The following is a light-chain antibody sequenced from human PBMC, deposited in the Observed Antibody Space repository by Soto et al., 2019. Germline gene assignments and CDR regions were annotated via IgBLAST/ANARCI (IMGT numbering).Light chain of an antibody. CDR2: AVS. J-gene: IGLJ3*02. CDR3: SSSISRSTLV. V-gene: IGLV2-14*01. CDR1: SSDIGAYNY. Sequence: QSVLTQPASVSGSPGQSITISCTGTSSDIGAYNYVAWYQHPPGNAPRLLINAVSNRPAGISNRFSGSKSGNVASLTISLLQAEDEAEYCCSSSISRSTLVFGGGTKLTVL.